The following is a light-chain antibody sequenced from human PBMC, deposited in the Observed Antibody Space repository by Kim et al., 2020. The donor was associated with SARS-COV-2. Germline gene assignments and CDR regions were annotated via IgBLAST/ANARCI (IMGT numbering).Light chain of an antibody. CDR3: QQFQDLPIT. V-gene: IGKV1-33*01. Sequence: ASAGDRVPITWQASQDIKKYVNWYQQKPGKPPKVLIHDASNLETGVPSRFSGGGSGTDFTFTITGLQPEDIATYFCQQFQDLPITFGQGTRLEIK. J-gene: IGKJ5*01. CDR1: QDIKKY. CDR2: DAS.